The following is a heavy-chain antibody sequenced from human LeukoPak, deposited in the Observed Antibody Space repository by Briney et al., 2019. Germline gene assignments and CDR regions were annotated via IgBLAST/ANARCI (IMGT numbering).Heavy chain of an antibody. D-gene: IGHD1-26*01. CDR2: ISGSGGST. J-gene: IGHJ4*02. CDR3: ATFPSGSWSAY. V-gene: IGHV3-23*01. Sequence: GGSLRPSCAASGFTFSSYGMSWVRQAPGKGLEWVSVISGSGGSTYYADSVKGRFTISRDNSKNTLYLQMNSLRAEDTAVYYCATFPSGSWSAYWGQGTLVTVSS. CDR1: GFTFSSYG.